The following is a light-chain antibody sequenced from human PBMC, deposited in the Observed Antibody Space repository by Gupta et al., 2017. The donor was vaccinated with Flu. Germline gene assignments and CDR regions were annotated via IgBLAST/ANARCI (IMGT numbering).Light chain of an antibody. CDR2: AAS. Sequence: DIQMTQSPSSLSASVGDRVTITCRASPGISNYLAWYQQKPGKVPKLLIYAASTLQSGVPSRFSGSGSGTDCTLTISSLQPEDVATYYCQKNNSAPRTCGGGTKVEIK. V-gene: IGKV1-27*01. J-gene: IGKJ4*01. CDR1: PGISNY. CDR3: QKNNSAPRT.